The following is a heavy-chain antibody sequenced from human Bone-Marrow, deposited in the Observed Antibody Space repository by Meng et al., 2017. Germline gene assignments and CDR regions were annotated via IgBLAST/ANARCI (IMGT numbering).Heavy chain of an antibody. CDR2: IYYSGTT. Sequence: GQRQESGTGLVQPSQTLHLTWTVSGGPSSSGNHYWSWIRQHPGKGLEYIGYIYYSGTTYYNPSLSSLVTISVDTSKNQFSLNLSYVTAAETAVYYCARDIRQGGNIWFDPWGQGTLVTVSS. CDR3: ARDIRQGGNIWFDP. D-gene: IGHD3-16*01. V-gene: IGHV4-31*01. CDR1: GGPSSSGNHY. J-gene: IGHJ5*02.